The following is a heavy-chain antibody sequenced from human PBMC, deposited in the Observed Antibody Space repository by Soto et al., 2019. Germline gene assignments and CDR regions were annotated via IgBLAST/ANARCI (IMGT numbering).Heavy chain of an antibody. D-gene: IGHD1-26*01. J-gene: IGHJ4*02. CDR1: GFTFSRSA. CDR3: AADSRSDSGSYQFDY. CDR2: IVVGSGNT. Sequence: AVKVSCKASGFTFSRSAVQWVRQARRQRLEWIGWIVVGSGNTNYAQKFQERVTITRDMSTSTAYMELSSLRSEDAAVYYCAADSRSDSGSYQFDYWGQGTLVTVSS. V-gene: IGHV1-58*01.